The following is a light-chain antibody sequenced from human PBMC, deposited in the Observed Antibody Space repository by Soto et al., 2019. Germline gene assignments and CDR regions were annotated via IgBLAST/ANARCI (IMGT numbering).Light chain of an antibody. J-gene: IGKJ2*01. Sequence: EIVLTQSPVTLSWSPGERATLCCGASQRITSNFLAWFQQKAGLAPRLLIYGASTRASGVPDRFSGGGSGTDFVLTISRLEPEDFAVYYCQQYGRSPFTFGQGTKLQIK. CDR1: QRITSNF. V-gene: IGKV3-20*01. CDR3: QQYGRSPFT. CDR2: GAS.